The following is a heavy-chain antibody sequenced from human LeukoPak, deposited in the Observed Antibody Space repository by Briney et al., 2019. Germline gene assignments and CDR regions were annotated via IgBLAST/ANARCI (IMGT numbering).Heavy chain of an antibody. Sequence: GGSLRLSCADSGFTFSTYAMHWVRQAPGKGLEWVAVVSYDGSNEYYADSVKGRFTISRDNSKNTLYLQMNSLSAEDTAVYYCARCWTSSGHSVRWFDPWGQGTLVTVSS. J-gene: IGHJ5*02. CDR2: VSYDGSNE. CDR1: GFTFSTYA. D-gene: IGHD3-22*01. V-gene: IGHV3-30-3*01. CDR3: ARCWTSSGHSVRWFDP.